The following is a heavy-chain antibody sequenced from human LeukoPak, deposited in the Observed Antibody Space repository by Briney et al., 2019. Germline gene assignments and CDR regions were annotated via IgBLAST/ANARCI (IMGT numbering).Heavy chain of an antibody. D-gene: IGHD3-3*01. Sequence: ASVKVSCKASGYTFTSYDINWVRQATGQGLEWMGWMNPNSGNTGYAQKFQGRVTMTRNTSISTAYMELSSPRSEDTAVYYCARGAYYDFWSGYSTNYYYYGMDVWGQGTTVTVSS. V-gene: IGHV1-8*01. CDR3: ARGAYYDFWSGYSTNYYYYGMDV. J-gene: IGHJ6*02. CDR1: GYTFTSYD. CDR2: MNPNSGNT.